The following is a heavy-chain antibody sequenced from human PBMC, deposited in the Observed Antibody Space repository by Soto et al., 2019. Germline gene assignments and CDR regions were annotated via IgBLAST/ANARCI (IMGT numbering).Heavy chain of an antibody. CDR1: GGSISTDDYY. V-gene: IGHV4-30-4*08. J-gene: IGHJ4*02. D-gene: IGHD6-6*01. CDR2: IYFRGST. Sequence: SETLSLTCTVSGGSISTDDYYWTWIRQPPGKGLEWIGYIYFRGSTYYNPSLESRVAISVDTSREQFSLRVNSVTAADTAVYYCVGQDSSAYFFEHWGQGTLVTVSS. CDR3: VGQDSSAYFFEH.